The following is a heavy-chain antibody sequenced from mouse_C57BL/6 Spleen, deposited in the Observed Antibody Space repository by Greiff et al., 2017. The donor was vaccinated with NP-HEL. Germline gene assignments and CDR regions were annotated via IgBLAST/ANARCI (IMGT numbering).Heavy chain of an antibody. D-gene: IGHD2-1*01. CDR2: IYPSDSET. CDR1: GYTFTSYW. Sequence: QVQLKQPGAELVRPGSSVKLSCKASGYTFTSYWMDWVKQRPGQGLEWIGNIYPSDSETHYNQKFKDKATLTVDKSSSTAYMQLSSLTSEDSAVYYRARDGNYYFDYWGQGTTLTVSS. J-gene: IGHJ2*01. V-gene: IGHV1-61*01. CDR3: ARDGNYYFDY.